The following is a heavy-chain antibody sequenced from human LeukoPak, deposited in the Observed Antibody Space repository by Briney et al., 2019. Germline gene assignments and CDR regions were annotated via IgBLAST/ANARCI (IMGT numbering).Heavy chain of an antibody. CDR1: GGSISSSSYY. D-gene: IGHD3-22*01. CDR3: ARDTPYYYESSGYYYVSTFDV. J-gene: IGHJ3*01. V-gene: IGHV4-39*07. CDR2: IYYSGST. Sequence: SETLSLTCTVSGGSISSSSYYWGWIRQPPGKGLEWIGSIYYSGSTYYNPSLKSRVTISVDTSKNQFSLKLSSVAAADTAVYYCARDTPYYYESSGYYYVSTFDVWGQGTMVTVSS.